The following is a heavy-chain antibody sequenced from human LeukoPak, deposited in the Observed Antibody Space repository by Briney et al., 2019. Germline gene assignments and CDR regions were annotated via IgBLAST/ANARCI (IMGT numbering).Heavy chain of an antibody. Sequence: SETLSLTCTVSGDSVSSGNYYLSWIRQPPGKGLDWITYMSPSGTTKYNPSLKSRVTTSVDASRTQFSLRLSSVTAADTAVYYCARGQDDRSGTFDYWGQGILVTVSS. J-gene: IGHJ4*02. D-gene: IGHD3-22*01. V-gene: IGHV4-61*01. CDR2: MSPSGTT. CDR1: GDSVSSGNYY. CDR3: ARGQDDRSGTFDY.